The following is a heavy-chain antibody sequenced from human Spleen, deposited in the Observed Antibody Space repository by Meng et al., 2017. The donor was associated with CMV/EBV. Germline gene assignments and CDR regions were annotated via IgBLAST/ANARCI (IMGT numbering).Heavy chain of an antibody. CDR2: IYYSGST. V-gene: IGHV4-30-4*08. CDR3: AASYGYGMDV. J-gene: IGHJ6*02. D-gene: IGHD3-10*01. Sequence: LRLSCTVSGASISSDDYYWSWIRQPPGKGLEWIGYIYYSGSTYYNPSLKSRVTISVDTSKNQFSLKVTSVTATDTAVFYCAASYGYGMDVWGQGTTVTVSS. CDR1: GASISSDDYY.